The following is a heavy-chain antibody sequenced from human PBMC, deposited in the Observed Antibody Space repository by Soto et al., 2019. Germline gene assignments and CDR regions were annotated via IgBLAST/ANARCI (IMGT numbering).Heavy chain of an antibody. CDR3: ARGTYCDY. CDR1: GYIMTTYG. D-gene: IGHD1-1*01. V-gene: IGHV1-18*01. CDR2: ISAYNDHT. J-gene: IGHJ4*02. Sequence: QVQLVQSGTEVKKPGASVKVSCKASGYIMTTYGVSWVRQAPGQGLEWVGWISAYNDHTNYAQKFQGRVTMTTATSTSTAYMELRSLRSDDTAVYYCARGTYCDYWGQGTLVTVSS.